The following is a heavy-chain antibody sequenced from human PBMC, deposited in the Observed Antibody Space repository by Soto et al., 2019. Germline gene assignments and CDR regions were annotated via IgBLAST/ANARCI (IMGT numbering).Heavy chain of an antibody. CDR2: IIPIFGTA. Sequence: ASVKVSCKASGGTFSSYAISWVRQAPGQGLEWMGGIIPIFGTANYAQKFQGRVTITADESTSTAYMELSSLRSEDTAVYYCARDSSPLSVGASPYGPALDYWGQGTLVTVSS. CDR3: ARDSSPLSVGASPYGPALDY. V-gene: IGHV1-69*01. CDR1: GGTFSSYA. D-gene: IGHD1-26*01. J-gene: IGHJ4*02.